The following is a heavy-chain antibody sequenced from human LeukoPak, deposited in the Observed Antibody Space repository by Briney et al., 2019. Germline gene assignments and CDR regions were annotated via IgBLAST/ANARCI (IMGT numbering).Heavy chain of an antibody. CDR3: AKVLGFRGAEYYYDSSGYLGAFDI. CDR1: GFTFSSYA. Sequence: GGSLRLSCAASGFTFSSYAMSWVRQAPGKGLEWVSAISGSGGSTYYADSAKGRFTISRDNSKNTLYLQMNSLRAEDTAVYYCAKVLGFRGAEYYYDSSGYLGAFDIWGQGTMVTVSS. J-gene: IGHJ3*02. CDR2: ISGSGGST. D-gene: IGHD3-22*01. V-gene: IGHV3-23*01.